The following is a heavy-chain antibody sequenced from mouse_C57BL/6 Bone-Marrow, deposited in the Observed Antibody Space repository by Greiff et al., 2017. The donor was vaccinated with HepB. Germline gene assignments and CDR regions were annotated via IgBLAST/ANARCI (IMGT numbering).Heavy chain of an antibody. D-gene: IGHD2-3*01. Sequence: VQLQPPRAEPVKPGASVEVSFKASGYPFTSLWITRGKPRPGQGLEWIGDIYPGSGRTNYNEKFKSKATMTVDTSSSTAYMQLSSLTSADSAVYYCARSGYYPSYYWGQGTLVTVSA. V-gene: IGHV1-55*01. CDR3: ARSGYYPSYY. CDR1: GYPFTSLW. CDR2: IYPGSGRT. J-gene: IGHJ3*01.